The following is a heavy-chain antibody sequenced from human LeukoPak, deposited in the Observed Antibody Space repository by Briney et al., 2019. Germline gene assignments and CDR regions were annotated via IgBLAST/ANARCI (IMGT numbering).Heavy chain of an antibody. Sequence: PSDTLSLTCTVSGGSFSGGNYYCSWIRQSPGKGLEWIGYIHYSGSTVYNPSLKSRVTMSIDTSKNQFSLNLSSVTAADTAVYYCARTGSTGGYWGQGTLVTVSS. D-gene: IGHD1-1*01. J-gene: IGHJ4*02. CDR3: ARTGSTGGY. CDR1: GGSFSGGNYY. V-gene: IGHV4-61*01. CDR2: IHYSGST.